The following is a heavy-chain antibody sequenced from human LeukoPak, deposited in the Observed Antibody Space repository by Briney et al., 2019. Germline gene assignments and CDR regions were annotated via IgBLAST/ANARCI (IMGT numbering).Heavy chain of an antibody. CDR3: ARTSSGSYLGY. Sequence: SETLSLTCTVSGGSVSSGSYYWSWIRQPPGKGLEWIGYIPYNGRTNYNPSLKSRVTVSADTSTNQFSLKLSSVTAADTAVYYCARTSSGSYLGYWGRGTLVTVSS. V-gene: IGHV4-61*01. J-gene: IGHJ4*02. CDR1: GGSVSSGSYY. D-gene: IGHD1-26*01. CDR2: IPYNGRT.